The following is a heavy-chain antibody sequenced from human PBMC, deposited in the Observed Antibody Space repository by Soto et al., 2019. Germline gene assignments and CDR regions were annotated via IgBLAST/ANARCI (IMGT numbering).Heavy chain of an antibody. V-gene: IGHV1-18*01. J-gene: IGHJ6*02. CDR1: GYTFTSYG. Sequence: ASVKVSCKASGYTFTSYGISWVRQAPGQGLEWMGWISAYNGNTNYAQKLQGRVTMTTDTSTSTAYMELRSLRSDDTAVYYCARVGYCSSTGCYAGYYYYYGMDVWGQGTTVTVS. D-gene: IGHD2-2*01. CDR2: ISAYNGNT. CDR3: ARVGYCSSTGCYAGYYYYYGMDV.